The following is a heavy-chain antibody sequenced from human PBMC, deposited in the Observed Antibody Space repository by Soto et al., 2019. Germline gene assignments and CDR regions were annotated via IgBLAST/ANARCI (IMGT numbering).Heavy chain of an antibody. CDR2: VNTNNGDT. D-gene: IGHD1-7*01. V-gene: IGHV1-2*02. J-gene: IGHJ1*01. CDR1: GYTISNYG. Sequence: ASVKPSCKASGYTISNYGIHWVRQAPGQGLEWMGWVNTNNGDTSYAQNIQDRVTMTRDTAISTAYMELTSLRSDDTAVYYCAKQKLPRVFFYWDRGTLVLVSS. CDR3: AKQKLPRVFFY.